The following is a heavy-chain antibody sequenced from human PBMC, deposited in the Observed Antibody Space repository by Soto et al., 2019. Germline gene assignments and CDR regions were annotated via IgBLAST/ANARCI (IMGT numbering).Heavy chain of an antibody. J-gene: IGHJ6*02. CDR1: GFTFSSYG. Sequence: QVQLVHSGGGVVQPGRSLRLSCAASGFTFSSYGMHWVRQAPGKGLEWVAAISYDGSNKYYADSVKGRFTISRDNSKNTLYLQMNSLRAEDTAVYYCATLEDGMAVWGQGTTVTVSS. CDR3: ATLEDGMAV. V-gene: IGHV3-30*03. CDR2: ISYDGSNK.